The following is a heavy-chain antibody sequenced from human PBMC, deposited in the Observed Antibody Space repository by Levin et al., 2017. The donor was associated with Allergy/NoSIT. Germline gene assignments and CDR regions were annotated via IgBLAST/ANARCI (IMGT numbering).Heavy chain of an antibody. CDR1: GFTFSSYS. CDR2: ISSTSGTI. V-gene: IGHV3-48*02. CDR3: ARDNVSHFDWLLSTESTLDY. J-gene: IGHJ4*02. Sequence: PGGSLRLSCAASGFTFSSYSMNWVRQAPGKGLEWVSYISSTSGTIYYAGSVKGRFTISRDNAKNSLYLQMNSLRDEDTAVYYCARDNVSHFDWLLSTESTLDYWGQGTLVTVSS. D-gene: IGHD3-9*01.